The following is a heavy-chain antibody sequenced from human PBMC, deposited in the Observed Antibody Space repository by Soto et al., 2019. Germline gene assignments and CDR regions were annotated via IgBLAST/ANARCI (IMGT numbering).Heavy chain of an antibody. CDR2: ISAYNGNT. Sequence: QVQLVQSGAEVKKPGASVKVSCKASGYTFTSYGISWVRQAPGQGLEWMGWISAYNGNTNYAQKLQGRVTMTTDTTTSTAYMEQRRLRSADTAVYYCARLHGTVAADYYYYYMDVWGKGTTVTVSS. CDR1: GYTFTSYG. CDR3: ARLHGTVAADYYYYYMDV. V-gene: IGHV1-18*01. J-gene: IGHJ6*03. D-gene: IGHD6-13*01.